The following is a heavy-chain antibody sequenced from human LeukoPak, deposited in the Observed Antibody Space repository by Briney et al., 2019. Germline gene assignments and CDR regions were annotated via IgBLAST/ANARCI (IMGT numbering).Heavy chain of an antibody. J-gene: IGHJ3*02. V-gene: IGHV1-69*13. D-gene: IGHD2-15*01. Sequence: SVKVSCKASGGTFSSYAISWVQQAPGQGLEWMGVIIPIFGTANYAQKFQGRVTITADESTSTAYMELSSLRSEDTAVYYCARADCSGGSCYGDLDAFDISGQGTMVTVSS. CDR3: ARADCSGGSCYGDLDAFDI. CDR2: IIPIFGTA. CDR1: GGTFSSYA.